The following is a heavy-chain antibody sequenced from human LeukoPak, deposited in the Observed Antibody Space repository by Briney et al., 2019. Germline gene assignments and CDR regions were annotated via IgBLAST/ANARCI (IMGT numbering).Heavy chain of an antibody. D-gene: IGHD3-10*01. V-gene: IGHV4-38-2*02. CDR3: ARRGITMVRGVIGYYYYYMDV. CDR2: IYDSEST. Sequence: SETLSLTCTVSGYSISSDYYWGWIRQPPGKGLEWIGSIYDSESTYYNPSLKTRVTISVDTSKNQFSLKLRSVTAADTAVYYCARRGITMVRGVIGYYYYYMDVWGKGTTVTISS. J-gene: IGHJ6*03. CDR1: GYSISSDYY.